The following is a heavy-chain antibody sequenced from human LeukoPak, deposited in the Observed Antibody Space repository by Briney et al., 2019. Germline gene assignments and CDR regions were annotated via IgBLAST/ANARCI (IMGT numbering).Heavy chain of an antibody. J-gene: IGHJ6*02. V-gene: IGHV4-31*03. Sequence: SETLSLTCTVSGGSISSGGYYWSWIRQHPGKGLEWIRYIYYSGSTYYNPSLKSRVTISVDTSKNQFSLKLSSVTAADTAVYYCARYPDRPLGAYYYGMDVWGQGTTVTVSS. CDR3: ARYPDRPLGAYYYGMDV. CDR1: GGSISSGGYY. CDR2: IYYSGST. D-gene: IGHD3-10*01.